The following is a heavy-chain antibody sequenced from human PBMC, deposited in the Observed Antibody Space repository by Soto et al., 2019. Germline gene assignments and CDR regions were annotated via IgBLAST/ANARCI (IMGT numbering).Heavy chain of an antibody. J-gene: IGHJ4*02. CDR1: GYTFTSYG. CDR2: INPNSGGT. CDR3: ARDLGTGAHFDY. V-gene: IGHV1-2*04. Sequence: ASVKVSCKASGYTFTSYGITWVRQAPGQGLEWMGWINPNSGGTNYAQKFQGWVTMTRDTSISTAYMELSRLRSDDTAVYYCARDLGTGAHFDYWGQGTLVTVSS.